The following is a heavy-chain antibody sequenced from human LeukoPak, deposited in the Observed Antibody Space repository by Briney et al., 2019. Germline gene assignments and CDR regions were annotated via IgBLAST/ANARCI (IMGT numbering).Heavy chain of an antibody. CDR3: ARGGFYDFWSGYYYYFDY. CDR1: GYTFTSYG. V-gene: IGHV1-18*01. D-gene: IGHD3-3*01. Sequence: ASVKVSCKASGYTFTSYGISWVRQAPGQGLEWMGWISAYNGNTNYAQKLQGRVTMTTDTSTSTAYMELRSLRSDDTAVYYCARGGFYDFWSGYYYYFDYXXXGTLVTVSS. J-gene: IGHJ4*01. CDR2: ISAYNGNT.